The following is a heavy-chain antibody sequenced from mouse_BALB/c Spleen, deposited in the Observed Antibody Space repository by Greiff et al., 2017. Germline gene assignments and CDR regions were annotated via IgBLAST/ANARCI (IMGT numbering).Heavy chain of an antibody. CDR3: ARQGGGYYFDY. CDR1: GYTFTSYW. J-gene: IGHJ2*01. D-gene: IGHD1-1*02. Sequence: QVQLQQSGAELAKPGASVKMSCKASGYTFTSYWMHWVKQRPGQGLEWIGYINPSTGYTEYNQKFKDKATLTADKSSSTAYMQLSSLTSEDSAVYYCARQGGGYYFDYWGQGTTLTVSS. V-gene: IGHV1-7*01. CDR2: INPSTGYT.